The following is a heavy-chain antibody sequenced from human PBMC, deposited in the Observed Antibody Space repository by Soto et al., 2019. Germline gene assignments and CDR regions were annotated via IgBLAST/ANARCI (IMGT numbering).Heavy chain of an antibody. CDR3: ARGLVIRPYYYHGMDV. V-gene: IGHV4-30-4*01. J-gene: IGHJ6*02. D-gene: IGHD3-9*01. CDR1: GGSISSGDYF. Sequence: QVQLQESGPGLVKPSQTLSLTCTVSGGSISSGDYFWSWIRQSPGKGLEWIGCISSIGSTSYNPSLKSRVSVSRDTSKNQFSLKLSSVTTTDTAVYYCARGLVIRPYYYHGMDVWGQGTTVTVSS. CDR2: ISSIGST.